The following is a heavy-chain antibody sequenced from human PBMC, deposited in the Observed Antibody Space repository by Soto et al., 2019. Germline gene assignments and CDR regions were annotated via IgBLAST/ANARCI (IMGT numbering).Heavy chain of an antibody. CDR2: IYYSGST. CDR1: GFTVSSNY. J-gene: IGHJ6*03. CDR3: ARHGIDSGSYYRDPYYYYYMDV. D-gene: IGHD3-10*01. Sequence: SGFTVSSNYMSWIRQPPGKGLEWIGYIYYSGSTNYNPSLKSRVTISVDTSKNQFSLKLSSVTAADTAVYYCARHGIDSGSYYRDPYYYYYMDVWGKGTTVTVSS. V-gene: IGHV4-59*08.